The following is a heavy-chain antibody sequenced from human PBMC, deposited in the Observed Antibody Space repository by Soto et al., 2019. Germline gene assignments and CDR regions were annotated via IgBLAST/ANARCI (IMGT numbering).Heavy chain of an antibody. Sequence: TLSLTCTVSGGSISSGDYYWSWIRQPPGKGLEWIGYIYYSGSTYYNPSLKSRVTISVDTSKNQFSLKLSSVTAADTAVYYCAIQWLGVYNWFDPWGQGTLVTVSS. V-gene: IGHV4-30-4*01. CDR1: GGSISSGDYY. D-gene: IGHD6-19*01. J-gene: IGHJ5*02. CDR3: AIQWLGVYNWFDP. CDR2: IYYSGST.